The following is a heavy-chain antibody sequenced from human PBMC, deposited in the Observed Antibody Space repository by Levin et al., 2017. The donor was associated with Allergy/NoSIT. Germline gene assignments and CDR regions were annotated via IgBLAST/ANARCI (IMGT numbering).Heavy chain of an antibody. CDR2: IDWDGDK. CDR3: ARTRQRHYYYYGMDV. J-gene: IGHJ6*02. V-gene: IGHV2-70*11. Sequence: SGPTLVKPTQTLTLTCTFSGFSLTPTGMSVSWIRPPPGKALEWLARIDWDGDKYYRTSLKTRLTISKDTSKNQVVITMTNMDPVDTATYYCARTRQRHYYYYGMDVWGQGTTVTVSS. D-gene: IGHD6-25*01. CDR1: GFSLTPTGMS.